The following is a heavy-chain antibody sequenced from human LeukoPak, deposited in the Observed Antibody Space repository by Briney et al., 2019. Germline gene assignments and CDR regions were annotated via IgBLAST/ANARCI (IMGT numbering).Heavy chain of an antibody. Sequence: GASVKVSCKASGYTFTGYYIHWLRQAPGQGLEWMGWINPNSGDTSYADKFQGRVTMTRDMFISTAYMELSRLRSDDTAVYYCARRGGYNYGYFDYWGQGTQVTVSS. V-gene: IGHV1-2*02. CDR3: ARRGGYNYGYFDY. CDR2: INPNSGDT. D-gene: IGHD5-18*01. CDR1: GYTFTGYY. J-gene: IGHJ4*02.